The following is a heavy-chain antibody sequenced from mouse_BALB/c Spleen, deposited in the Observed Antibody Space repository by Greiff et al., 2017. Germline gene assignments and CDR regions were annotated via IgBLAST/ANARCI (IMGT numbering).Heavy chain of an antibody. CDR1: GFNINDTY. J-gene: IGHJ3*01. V-gene: IGHV14-3*02. Sequence: VQLQQSGAELVKPGASVKLSCTASGFNINDTYMHWVKQRPEQGLEWIGRIDPTNGNTKYDPKFQGKATITADTSSNTAYLQLSSLTSEDTAVYYCARGNYRAYWGQGTLVTVSA. D-gene: IGHD2-1*01. CDR3: ARGNYRAY. CDR2: IDPTNGNT.